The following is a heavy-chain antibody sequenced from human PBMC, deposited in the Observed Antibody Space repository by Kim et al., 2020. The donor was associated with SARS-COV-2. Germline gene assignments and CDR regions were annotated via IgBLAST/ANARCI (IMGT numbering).Heavy chain of an antibody. J-gene: IGHJ4*02. V-gene: IGHV3-33*01. Sequence: GGSLRLSCAASGFNFNKYGMHWVRQPPGKGLEWVAGIWYDGSKTYYTDSVKGLFNFSKDESKSTLFLKMNSLRAEGTVVNFCSGAYGDFGLDYWGQ. CDR1: GFNFNKYG. CDR3: SGAYGDFGLDY. CDR2: IWYDGSKT. D-gene: IGHD4-17*01.